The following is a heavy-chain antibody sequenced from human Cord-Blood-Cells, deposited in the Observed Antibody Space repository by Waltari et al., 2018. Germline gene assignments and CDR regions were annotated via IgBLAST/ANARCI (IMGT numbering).Heavy chain of an antibody. CDR2: IIPIFGTA. J-gene: IGHJ4*02. V-gene: IGHV1-69*01. D-gene: IGHD7-27*01. CDR3: ARGNWGFDY. Sequence: ISWVRQAPGQGLEWMGGIIPIFGTANYAQKFQGRVTITADESTSTAYMELSSLRSEDMAVYYCARGNWGFDYWGQGTLVTVSS.